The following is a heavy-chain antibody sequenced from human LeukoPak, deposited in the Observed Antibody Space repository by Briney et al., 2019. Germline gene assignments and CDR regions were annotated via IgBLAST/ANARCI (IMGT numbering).Heavy chain of an antibody. V-gene: IGHV3-23*01. J-gene: IGHJ3*02. CDR1: GFTFSSYA. Sequence: PGGSLRLSCAASGFTFSSYAMSWVRQAPGKGLEWVSAISGSGGSTYYADSVKGRFTISRDNSKNTRYLQMNSLRAEDTAVYYCAKDRKYSGVYPNDAFDIWGQGTMVTVSS. CDR3: AKDRKYSGVYPNDAFDI. D-gene: IGHD1-26*01. CDR2: ISGSGGST.